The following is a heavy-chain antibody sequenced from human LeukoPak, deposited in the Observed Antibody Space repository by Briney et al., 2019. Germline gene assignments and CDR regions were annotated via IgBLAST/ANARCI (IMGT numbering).Heavy chain of an antibody. CDR1: GGSISRSSYY. J-gene: IGHJ4*02. CDR3: ARGRRITIFGVVITGMSFDY. D-gene: IGHD3-3*01. V-gene: IGHV4-39*01. CDR2: LYNTETT. Sequence: PSETLSLTCSVSGGSISRSSYYWGWIRQPPGKGLEWIGSLYNTETTYYNPSLQSRVTISVDTSKNQFSLKLSSVTAADTAVYYCARGRRITIFGVVITGMSFDYWGQGTLVTVSS.